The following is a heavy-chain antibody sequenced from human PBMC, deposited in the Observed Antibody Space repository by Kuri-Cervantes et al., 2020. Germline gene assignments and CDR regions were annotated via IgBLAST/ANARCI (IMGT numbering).Heavy chain of an antibody. V-gene: IGHV3-7*01. D-gene: IGHD5-24*01. CDR1: GFIFDDYT. Sequence: GESLKISCAASGFIFDDYTMHWVRQAPGKGLEWVANIKQDGSEKYYVDSVRGRFTVSRDNANNSLYLQMSSLRVEDTAVYYCVRCDGGRYFDPWGQGTLVTVSS. CDR3: VRCDGGRYFDP. CDR2: IKQDGSEK. J-gene: IGHJ5*02.